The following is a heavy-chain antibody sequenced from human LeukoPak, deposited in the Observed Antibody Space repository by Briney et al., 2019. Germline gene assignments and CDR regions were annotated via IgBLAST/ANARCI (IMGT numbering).Heavy chain of an antibody. D-gene: IGHD3-9*01. Sequence: GGSLRLSCAASGFTFRSYTMTWVRQAPGKGLEWVSSISSTSSDIYYADSVKGRFTLSRDNAKNSLSLQMNSLTAEDTAMYYCARASAYYDLLTGYTLYYFDYWGQGSLVTVSS. CDR3: ARASAYYDLLTGYTLYYFDY. CDR1: GFTFRSYT. V-gene: IGHV3-21*01. CDR2: ISSTSSDI. J-gene: IGHJ4*02.